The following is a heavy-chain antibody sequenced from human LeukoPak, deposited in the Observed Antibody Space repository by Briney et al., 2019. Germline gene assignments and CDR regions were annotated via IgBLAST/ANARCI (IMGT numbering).Heavy chain of an antibody. CDR1: GGSISNNNW. V-gene: IGHV4-4*02. CDR2: IYHTATT. Sequence: SETLSLTCAVSGGSISNNNWWNWVRQPPGKGLEWIGEIYHTATTNYNPSLKSRVTISVDKSKNHFSLKLTSVIAADTAVYYCARHPYCSSSSCYYGMDVWGQGTTVTVSS. D-gene: IGHD2-2*01. J-gene: IGHJ6*02. CDR3: ARHPYCSSSSCYYGMDV.